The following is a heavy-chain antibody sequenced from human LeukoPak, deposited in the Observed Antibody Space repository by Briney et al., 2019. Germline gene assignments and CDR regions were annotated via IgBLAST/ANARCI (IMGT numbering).Heavy chain of an antibody. J-gene: IGHJ4*02. D-gene: IGHD3-10*01. CDR1: GFPFSSYS. CDR2: ISSSSSTI. Sequence: GGSLRLSCAASGFPFSSYSMNWVRQAPGKGLEWVSYISSSSSTIYYADSVKGRFTISRDNAKNSLYLQMNSLRAEDTAVYYCARDTTTYYYGSGFDYWGQGTLVTVSS. CDR3: ARDTTTYYYGSGFDY. V-gene: IGHV3-48*04.